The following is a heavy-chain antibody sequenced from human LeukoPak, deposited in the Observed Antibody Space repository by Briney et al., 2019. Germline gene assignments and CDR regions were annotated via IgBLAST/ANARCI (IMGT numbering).Heavy chain of an antibody. D-gene: IGHD6-19*01. V-gene: IGHV4-59*12. CDR1: GGSISSYY. CDR3: ARDRPRSSLDS. Sequence: SETLSLTCTVSGGSISSYYWSWIRQPPGKGLEWIGYIYYSGSTYYNPSLKSRLTISVDTSKNQFSLKLSSVTAADTAVYYCARDRPRSSLDSWGQGTLVTVSS. J-gene: IGHJ4*02. CDR2: IYYSGST.